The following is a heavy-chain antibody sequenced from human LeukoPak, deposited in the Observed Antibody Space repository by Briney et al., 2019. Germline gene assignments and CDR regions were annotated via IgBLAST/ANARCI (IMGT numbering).Heavy chain of an antibody. CDR3: ARHMVRGVILDY. D-gene: IGHD3-10*01. CDR1: GGSFSSGSYY. J-gene: IGHJ4*02. V-gene: IGHV4-61*01. Sequence: PSETLSLTCTVSGGSFSSGSYYWSWIRQPPGKGLEWIAYIYYSGSTNYNPSLKSRVTVSVDTSKNQFSLKLSSVTAADTAMYYCARHMVRGVILDYWGQGTLVTVSS. CDR2: IYYSGST.